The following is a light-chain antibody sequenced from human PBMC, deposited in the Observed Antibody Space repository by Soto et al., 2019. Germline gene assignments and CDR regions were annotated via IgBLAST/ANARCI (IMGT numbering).Light chain of an antibody. CDR1: QSVSSY. CDR3: QQRGT. CDR2: DPS. J-gene: IGKJ1*01. V-gene: IGKV3-11*01. Sequence: TVSTESRPSLSLTQGQRAPLSCRTSQSVSSYLAWYQQNPGQAPRLLIYDPSNGATGIPARFSGSGSGTDFTLTLSSLEPEDFAVYYCQQRGTSAQRAKVDI.